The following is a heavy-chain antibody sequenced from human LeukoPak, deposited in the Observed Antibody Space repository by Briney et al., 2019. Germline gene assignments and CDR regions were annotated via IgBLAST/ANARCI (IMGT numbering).Heavy chain of an antibody. J-gene: IGHJ4*02. CDR1: GFTFGDYY. V-gene: IGHV3-11*06. CDR2: IGTTTSYT. CDR3: ARGLYCSGGTCFKPLDF. Sequence: KPGGSLRLSCITSGFTFGDYYMTWGRQAPGRGLEWVSYIGTTTSYTNYADSVKGRFTISRDNAKNSLYLQMNSPGAEDTALYYCARGLYCSGGTCFKPLDFWGQGTLVTVSS. D-gene: IGHD2-15*01.